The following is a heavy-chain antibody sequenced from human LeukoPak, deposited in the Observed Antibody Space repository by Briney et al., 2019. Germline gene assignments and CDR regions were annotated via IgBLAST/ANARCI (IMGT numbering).Heavy chain of an antibody. J-gene: IGHJ4*02. CDR2: IYYTGSA. CDR1: GGSIGGHY. Sequence: SDTLSLTCTVSGGSIGGHYWTWIRQPPGKGLEWIGYIYYTGSANYHPSFKSRGTMSVDTSKNQFSLRLNSVTAADTAVYFCARAPSGYSGFESKTSFDFWGQGTLVTVSS. D-gene: IGHD5-12*01. V-gene: IGHV4-59*11. CDR3: ARAPSGYSGFESKTSFDF.